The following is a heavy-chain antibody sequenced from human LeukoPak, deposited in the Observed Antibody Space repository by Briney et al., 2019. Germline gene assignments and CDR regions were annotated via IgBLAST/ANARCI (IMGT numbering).Heavy chain of an antibody. CDR3: ARGAMATRYYFDY. D-gene: IGHD5-24*01. Sequence: GGSLRLSCAASGFTFSSYSMNWVRQAPGKGLEWVSSISSSSSYIYYADSVKGRFTISRDNAKNSLYLQMNSLRAEDTAVYYCARGAMATRYYFDYWGQGTLVTVSS. J-gene: IGHJ4*02. V-gene: IGHV3-21*01. CDR2: ISSSSSYI. CDR1: GFTFSSYS.